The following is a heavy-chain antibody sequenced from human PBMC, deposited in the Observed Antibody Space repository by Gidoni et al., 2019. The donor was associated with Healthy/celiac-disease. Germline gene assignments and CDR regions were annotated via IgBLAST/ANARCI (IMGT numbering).Heavy chain of an antibody. D-gene: IGHD6-19*01. Sequence: QVQLVESGGGVVQPGRALRPSCAASGLTFSSSAMHGVSKAPCKGLEWVALNTYVGSNKSYADSVKVLFTIARDNAKNTLYLQRNSRRAEDTAAYYCARAGSRQWLGQFDYCGQVTPVTVSS. J-gene: IGHJ4*02. V-gene: IGHV3-30-3*01. CDR3: ARAGSRQWLGQFDY. CDR2: NTYVGSNK. CDR1: GLTFSSSA.